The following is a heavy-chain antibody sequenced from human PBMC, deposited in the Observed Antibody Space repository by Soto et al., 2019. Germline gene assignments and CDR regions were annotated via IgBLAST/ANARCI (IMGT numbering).Heavy chain of an antibody. D-gene: IGHD6-19*01. CDR3: ARQDYSSGYDY. J-gene: IGHJ4*02. CDR1: GGSISSYY. CDR2: IYYSGST. Sequence: PSETLSLTCTVSGGSISSYYWSWIRQPPGKGLEWIGYIYYSGSTNYNPSLKSRVTISVDTSKNLFSLKLSSVTAADTAVYYCARQDYSSGYDYWGQGTLVTVSS. V-gene: IGHV4-59*08.